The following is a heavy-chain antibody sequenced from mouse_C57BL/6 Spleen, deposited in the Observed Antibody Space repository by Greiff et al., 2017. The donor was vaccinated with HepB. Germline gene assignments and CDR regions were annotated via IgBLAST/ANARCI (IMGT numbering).Heavy chain of an antibody. CDR2: IWSGGST. CDR3: ARKHYSNYDYAMDY. D-gene: IGHD2-5*01. Sequence: VKLVESGPGLVQPSQSLSITCTVSGFSFTSYGVHWVRQSPGKGLEWLGVIWSGGSTDYNAAFISRLSISKDNSKSQVFFKMNSLQADDTAIYYCARKHYSNYDYAMDYWGQGTSVTVSS. V-gene: IGHV2-2*01. CDR1: GFSFTSYG. J-gene: IGHJ4*01.